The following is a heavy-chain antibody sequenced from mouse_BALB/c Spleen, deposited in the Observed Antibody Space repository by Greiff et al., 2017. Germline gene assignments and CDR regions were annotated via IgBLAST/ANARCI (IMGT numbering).Heavy chain of an antibody. Sequence: QVQLQQPGAELVKPGASVKLSCKASGYTFTSYWMHWVKQRPGQGLEWIGEINPSNGRTNYNEKFKSKATLTVDKSSSTAYMQLSSLTSEDSAVYYCAKGEHYGNFLFAYWGQGTLVTVSA. J-gene: IGHJ3*01. CDR2: INPSNGRT. D-gene: IGHD2-1*01. CDR3: AKGEHYGNFLFAY. CDR1: GYTFTSYW. V-gene: IGHV1S81*02.